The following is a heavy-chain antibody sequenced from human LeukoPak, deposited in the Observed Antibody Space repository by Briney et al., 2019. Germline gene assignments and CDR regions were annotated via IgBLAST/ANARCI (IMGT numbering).Heavy chain of an antibody. D-gene: IGHD1-26*01. CDR3: ASIVGATDAFDI. V-gene: IGHV1-69*01. Sequence: SVKVSCKVSGYTLTELSMHWVRQAPGQGLEWMGGIIPIFGTANYAQKFQGRVTITADESTSTAYMELSSLRSEDTAVYYCASIVGATDAFDIWGQGTMVTVSS. CDR2: IIPIFGTA. CDR1: GYTLTELS. J-gene: IGHJ3*02.